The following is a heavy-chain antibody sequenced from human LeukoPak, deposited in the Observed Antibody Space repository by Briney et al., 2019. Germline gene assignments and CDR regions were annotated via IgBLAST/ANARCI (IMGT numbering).Heavy chain of an antibody. CDR2: IYYSGST. CDR3: ASAPLGDAFDI. J-gene: IGHJ3*02. D-gene: IGHD7-27*01. Sequence: SETLSLTCTVSGGSISSSSYNWGWVRQPPAKGLEWIGSIYYSGSTNYNPSLKSRVTISVDTSKNQFSLKLSSVTAADTAVYYCASAPLGDAFDIWGQGTMVTVSS. V-gene: IGHV4-39*07. CDR1: GGSISSSSYN.